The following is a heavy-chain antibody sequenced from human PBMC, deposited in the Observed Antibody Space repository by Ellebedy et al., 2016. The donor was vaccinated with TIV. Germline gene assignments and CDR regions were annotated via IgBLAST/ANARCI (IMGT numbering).Heavy chain of an antibody. J-gene: IGHJ5*02. CDR2: IIPILGIT. Sequence: ASVKVSCKASGGTFSSYAFSWVRQAPGQGLEWMGRIIPILGITNYAQKFQGRVTSTADTSMSTVYMELNSMRSEDTAVYYCARDRDGDPLDLWGQGTLVTVSS. CDR1: GGTFSSYA. V-gene: IGHV1-69*04. D-gene: IGHD4-17*01. CDR3: ARDRDGDPLDL.